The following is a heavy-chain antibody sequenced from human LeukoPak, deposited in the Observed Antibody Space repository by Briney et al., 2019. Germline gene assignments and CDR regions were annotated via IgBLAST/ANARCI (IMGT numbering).Heavy chain of an antibody. D-gene: IGHD3-3*01. Sequence: GGSLRLSCAASEFTFSTYSMNWVRQAPGKGLEWVSSISSGSTYIYYADSVKGRFTISRDNSKNTLYLQMNSLRAEDTAVYYCAKVRDFWSGYPYYFDYWGQGTLVTVSS. CDR1: EFTFSTYS. CDR3: AKVRDFWSGYPYYFDY. V-gene: IGHV3-21*04. CDR2: ISSGSTYI. J-gene: IGHJ4*02.